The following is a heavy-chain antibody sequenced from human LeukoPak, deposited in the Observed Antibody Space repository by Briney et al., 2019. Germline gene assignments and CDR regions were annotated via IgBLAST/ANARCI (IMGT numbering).Heavy chain of an antibody. CDR1: GFTFSSYG. CDR3: AKEWGYSGYGYYYYMDV. Sequence: GGSLRLSCAASGFTFSSYGMHWVRQAPGKGLEWVAFIRYDGSNKYYADSVKGRFTISRDNSKNTLYLQMNSLRAEDTAVYYCAKEWGYSGYGYYYYMDVWGKGTTVTVSS. CDR2: IRYDGSNK. D-gene: IGHD5-12*01. V-gene: IGHV3-30*02. J-gene: IGHJ6*03.